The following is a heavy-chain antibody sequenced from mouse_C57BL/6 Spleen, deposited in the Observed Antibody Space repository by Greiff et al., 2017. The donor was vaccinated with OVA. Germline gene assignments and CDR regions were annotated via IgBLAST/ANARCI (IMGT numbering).Heavy chain of an antibody. CDR2: IYPGDGDT. V-gene: IGHV1-80*01. CDR1: GYAFSSYW. D-gene: IGHD1-1*01. CDR3: ARMDGSSTWFAY. J-gene: IGHJ3*01. Sequence: VQLKESGAELVKPGASVKISCKASGYAFSSYWMNWVKQRPGKGLEWIGQIYPGDGDTNYNGKFKGKATLTADKSSSTAYMQLSSLTSEDSAVYFCARMDGSSTWFAYWGQGTLVTVSA.